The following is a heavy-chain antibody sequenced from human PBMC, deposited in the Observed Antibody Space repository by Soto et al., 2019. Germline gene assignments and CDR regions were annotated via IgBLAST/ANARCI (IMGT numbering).Heavy chain of an antibody. J-gene: IGHJ4*02. Sequence: SYGMHWVRQAPGKGLEWVAFISFDGGDESYADAVKGRFSISRDNSNDTLHLQMDSLRADDTAFYYCVRGGWASTPSDYWGQGA. CDR2: ISFDGGDE. CDR3: VRGGWASTPSDY. V-gene: IGHV3-33*01. CDR1: SYG. D-gene: IGHD1-26*01.